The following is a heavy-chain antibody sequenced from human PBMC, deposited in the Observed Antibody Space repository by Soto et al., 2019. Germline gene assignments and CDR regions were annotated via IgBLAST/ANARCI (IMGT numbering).Heavy chain of an antibody. CDR2: ISWDGGST. V-gene: IGHV3-43*01. CDR3: AKQATVTTENYFDY. J-gene: IGHJ4*02. Sequence: EVQLVESGGVVVQPGGSPRLSCAASGFTFDDYTMHWVRQAPGKGLEWVSLISWDGGSTYYADSVKGRFTISRDNSKNSLYLQMNSLRTEDTALYYCAKQATVTTENYFDYWGQGTLVTVSS. D-gene: IGHD4-17*01. CDR1: GFTFDDYT.